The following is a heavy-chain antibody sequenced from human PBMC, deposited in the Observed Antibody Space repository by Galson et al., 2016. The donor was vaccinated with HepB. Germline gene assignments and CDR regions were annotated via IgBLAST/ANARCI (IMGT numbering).Heavy chain of an antibody. D-gene: IGHD5-18*01. V-gene: IGHV3-9*01. J-gene: IGHJ6*01. CDR3: AKDKWIEPSGGMDV. Sequence: SLRLSCAASGFTFDDYGMSWVRQVPGKGLEWVSGISWDSGKIGYADSVKGRFTISRDNAKNSLFLQMKSLRVEDTALYYCAKDKWIEPSGGMDVWGQGTAVTVSS. CDR1: GFTFDDYG. CDR2: ISWDSGKI.